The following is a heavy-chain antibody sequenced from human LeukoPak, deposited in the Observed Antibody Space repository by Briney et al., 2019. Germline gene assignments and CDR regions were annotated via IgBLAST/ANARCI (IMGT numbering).Heavy chain of an antibody. J-gene: IGHJ4*02. CDR2: INPNSGGT. V-gene: IGHV1-2*02. Sequence: GASVKVSCKAPGYTFTSYYMHWVRQAPGQGLEWMGWINPNSGGTNYAQKFQGRVSMTTDTATSTAYMDLRSLRSDDTAVYYCARDEPYSSGWYYFDYWGQGTLVTVSS. D-gene: IGHD6-19*01. CDR3: ARDEPYSSGWYYFDY. CDR1: GYTFTSYY.